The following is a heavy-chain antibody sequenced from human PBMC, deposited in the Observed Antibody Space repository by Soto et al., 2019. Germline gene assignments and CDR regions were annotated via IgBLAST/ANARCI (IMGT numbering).Heavy chain of an antibody. Sequence: ASVKVSCKASGYTFTSYGISWVRQAPGQGLEWMGWISAYNGNTNYAQKLQGRVTMTTDTSTSTAYMELRSLRSDDTAVYYCARDPVDGQQLVLDYYYGMYVWGQGSTVIVSS. V-gene: IGHV1-18*01. CDR2: ISAYNGNT. CDR3: ARDPVDGQQLVLDYYYGMYV. J-gene: IGHJ6*02. CDR1: GYTFTSYG. D-gene: IGHD6-13*01.